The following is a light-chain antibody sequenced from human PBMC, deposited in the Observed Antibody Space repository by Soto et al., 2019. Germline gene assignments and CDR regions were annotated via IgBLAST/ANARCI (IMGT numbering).Light chain of an antibody. Sequence: QSVLTQPASVSGSPGQSITVSCTGTNTDVGGYNYVSWYQHRPGKAPRLMIYEVRNRLSGVSNRFSDSKSGNTASLTISGLQSEDEADYYCTSYTPTGALVFGSGTQLTVL. CDR3: TSYTPTGALV. CDR2: EVR. CDR1: NTDVGGYNY. V-gene: IGLV2-14*01. J-gene: IGLJ6*01.